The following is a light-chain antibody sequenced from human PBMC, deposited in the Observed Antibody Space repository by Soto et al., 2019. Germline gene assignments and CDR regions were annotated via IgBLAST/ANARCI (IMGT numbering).Light chain of an antibody. Sequence: IVLTQSPDTLSLSPGERATLCWRASQSVSSNYLAWYQQKLGQAPRLLIYDASRRATGIPDRFSGSGSGTDFTLTISCLQSEDFATYYCQQYYSYPPTFGQGTKVDIK. CDR2: DAS. J-gene: IGKJ1*01. V-gene: IGKV3-20*01. CDR3: QQYYSYPPT. CDR1: QSVSSNY.